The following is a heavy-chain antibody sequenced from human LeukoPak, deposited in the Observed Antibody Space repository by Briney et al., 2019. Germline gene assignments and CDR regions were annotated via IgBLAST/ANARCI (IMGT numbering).Heavy chain of an antibody. V-gene: IGHV4-31*03. CDR1: GVSIGSGGYY. CDR2: ISYSGTT. CDR3: ARSYSYDNWFDP. D-gene: IGHD5-12*01. J-gene: IGHJ5*02. Sequence: PSQTLSLTCTVSGVSIGSGGYYWSWIRQHPGKGLEWIGYISYSGTTYCNPSLKSRVTISIDTSKSQFSLKLSSVTAADTAVYYCARSYSYDNWFDPWGQGTLVTVSS.